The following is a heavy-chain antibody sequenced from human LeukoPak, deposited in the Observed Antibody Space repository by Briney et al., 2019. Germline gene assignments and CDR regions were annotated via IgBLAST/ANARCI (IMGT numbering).Heavy chain of an antibody. D-gene: IGHD4-17*01. J-gene: IGHJ6*02. V-gene: IGHV3-30*04. CDR1: GFTFSNYA. CDR2: ISYDGSNK. CDR3: ARDRPLRLYGMDV. Sequence: PGGSLRLSCAASGFTFSNYAMHWVRQAPGKGLEWVAVISYDGSNKYYADSVKGRFTISRDNSENTLYLQMNSLRAEDTAVYYCARDRPLRLYGMDVWGQGTTVTVSS.